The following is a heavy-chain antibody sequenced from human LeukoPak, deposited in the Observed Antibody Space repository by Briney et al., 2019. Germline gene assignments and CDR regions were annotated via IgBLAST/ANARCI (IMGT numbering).Heavy chain of an antibody. CDR3: ARAKGRWTNYYDSSGGYYYYYMDV. V-gene: IGHV1-69*05. CDR1: GGTFSSYA. D-gene: IGHD3-22*01. Sequence: SVKVSCKASGGTFSSYAISWVRQAPGQGLGWMGGIIPIFGTANYAQKFQGRVTITTDESTSTAYMELSSLRSEDTAVYYCARAKGRWTNYYDSSGGYYYYYMDVWGKGTTVTVSS. CDR2: IIPIFGTA. J-gene: IGHJ6*03.